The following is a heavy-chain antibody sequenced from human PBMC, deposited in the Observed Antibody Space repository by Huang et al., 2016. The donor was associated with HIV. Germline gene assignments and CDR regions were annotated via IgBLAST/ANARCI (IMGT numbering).Heavy chain of an antibody. CDR2: RSKTRGAT. CDR3: VRDSSSGLQLRY. J-gene: IGHJ4*02. Sequence: EVQLVESGGGLAQPGGSLRLSCVASGYTFSPYSRNGVGQDAGKGLEWVSYRSKTRGATSYAESVKGRFTVSRDNVKNSLYLQMNRLRVEDTAMYYCVRDSSSGLQLRYWGQGALVIVS. D-gene: IGHD3-22*01. CDR1: GYTFSPYS. V-gene: IGHV3-48*01.